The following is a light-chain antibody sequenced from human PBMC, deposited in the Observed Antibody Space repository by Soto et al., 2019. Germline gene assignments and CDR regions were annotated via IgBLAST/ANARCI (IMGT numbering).Light chain of an antibody. J-gene: IGKJ1*01. CDR3: QQYNSYSQT. CDR1: QTISNW. Sequence: IQMTQSPSTLSASVGDRVTITCQASQTISNWLAWYQQKPGKAPKLLIYKASTLESGVPSRFSGSGSGTEFTLTISSLQPEDFATYYRQQYNSYSQTFGQGTKVDIK. CDR2: KAS. V-gene: IGKV1-5*03.